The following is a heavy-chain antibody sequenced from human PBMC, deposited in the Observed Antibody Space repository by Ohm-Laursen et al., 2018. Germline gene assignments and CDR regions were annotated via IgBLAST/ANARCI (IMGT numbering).Heavy chain of an antibody. CDR2: IVVGSGNT. Sequence: SVKVSCKASGFTFTSSAMQWVRQARGQRLEWIGWIVVGSGNTNYAQKFQGRLTMTRDTSTSTVYMELSSLRSEDTAMYYCARGQPIGFWGQGTLVTVSS. CDR1: GFTFTSSA. V-gene: IGHV1-58*02. CDR3: ARGQPIGF. J-gene: IGHJ4*02.